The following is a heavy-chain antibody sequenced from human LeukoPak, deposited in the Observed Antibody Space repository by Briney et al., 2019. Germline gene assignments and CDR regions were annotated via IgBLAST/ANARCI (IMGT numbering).Heavy chain of an antibody. Sequence: GASVKVSCKASGYTFTGYYMHWVRQAPGQGLEWMGRINPNSGGTNYAQKFQGRVTMTRDTSISTAYMELSRLRSDDTAVYYCARIKGELRDYCTDYWGQGTLVTVSS. V-gene: IGHV1-2*06. CDR1: GYTFTGYY. CDR2: INPNSGGT. D-gene: IGHD4-11*01. CDR3: ARIKGELRDYCTDY. J-gene: IGHJ4*02.